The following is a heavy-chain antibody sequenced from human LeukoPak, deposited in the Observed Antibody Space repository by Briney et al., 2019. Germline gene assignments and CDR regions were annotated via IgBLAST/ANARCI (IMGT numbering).Heavy chain of an antibody. V-gene: IGHV3-23*01. Sequence: GGSLRLSCAASGFTFGSYAMSWVRQAPGKGLEWVSAISGDGGSPWYADSVRGRSTISRDNAKNSLYLQMNSLKTEDTAVYYCTTDLSSGWYWSPNDYWGQGTLVTVSS. J-gene: IGHJ4*02. CDR2: ISGDGGSP. D-gene: IGHD6-19*01. CDR1: GFTFGSYA. CDR3: TTDLSSGWYWSPNDY.